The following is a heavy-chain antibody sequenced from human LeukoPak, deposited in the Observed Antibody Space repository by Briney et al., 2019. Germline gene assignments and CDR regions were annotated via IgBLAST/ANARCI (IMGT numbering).Heavy chain of an antibody. CDR1: GGSISSYY. Sequence: SETLSLTCTVSGGSISSYYWGWIRQPPGKGLEWIGSIYYSGSTYYNPSLKSRVTISVDTSKNQFSLKLSSVTAADTAVYYCARQALWFGEGGDNWFDPWGQGTLVTVSS. CDR2: IYYSGST. V-gene: IGHV4-39*01. D-gene: IGHD3-10*01. J-gene: IGHJ5*02. CDR3: ARQALWFGEGGDNWFDP.